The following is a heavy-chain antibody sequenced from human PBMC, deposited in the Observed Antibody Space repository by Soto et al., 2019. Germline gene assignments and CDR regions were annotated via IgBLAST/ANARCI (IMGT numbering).Heavy chain of an antibody. CDR1: GFTFSSYG. Sequence: PGGSLRLSCAASGFTFSSYGMHWVRQAPGKGLEWVAVISYDGSNKYYADSVKGRFTISRDNSKNTLYLQMNSLRAEDTAVYYCAKEFAGYSGSYFGYYYGMDVWGQGTTVTVSS. CDR2: ISYDGSNK. D-gene: IGHD1-26*01. J-gene: IGHJ6*02. CDR3: AKEFAGYSGSYFGYYYGMDV. V-gene: IGHV3-30*18.